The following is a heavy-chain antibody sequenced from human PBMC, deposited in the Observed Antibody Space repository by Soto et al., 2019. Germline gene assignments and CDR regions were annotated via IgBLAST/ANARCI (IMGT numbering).Heavy chain of an antibody. CDR3: ARGGSDYEGSGYYQGHV. Sequence: QVQLVQSGAEVKKPGSSVKVSCKSSGGTFSNYGFSWVRQAPGQGLECMGVIVPIFGAEHPQKFQGRVTITADESRITVFMELRGLSAEDTAVYYCARGGSDYEGSGYYQGHVWGQGTTVTVSS. D-gene: IGHD3-22*01. CDR2: IVPIFGA. V-gene: IGHV1-69*12. CDR1: GGTFSNYG. J-gene: IGHJ6*02.